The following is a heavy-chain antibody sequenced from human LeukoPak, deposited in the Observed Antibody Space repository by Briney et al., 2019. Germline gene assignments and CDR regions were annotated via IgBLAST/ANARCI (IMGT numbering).Heavy chain of an antibody. CDR3: ARYDSSGYCFDY. V-gene: IGHV4-34*01. CDR1: GGSISSYY. J-gene: IGHJ4*02. CDR2: INHSGST. Sequence: SETLSLTCTVSGGSISSYYWSWIRQPPGKGLEWIGEINHSGSTNYNPSLKSRVTMSVDTSKNQFSLKLSSVTAVDTAVYYCARYDSSGYCFDYWGQGTLVTVSS. D-gene: IGHD3-22*01.